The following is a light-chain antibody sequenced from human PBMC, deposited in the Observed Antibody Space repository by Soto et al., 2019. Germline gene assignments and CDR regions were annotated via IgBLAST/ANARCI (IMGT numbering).Light chain of an antibody. CDR1: SSDVGSYDR. CDR3: SSYTTDSTLV. CDR2: EVT. V-gene: IGLV2-18*02. Sequence: QSALTQPPSVSGSPGQSVTISCTGTSSDVGSYDRVSWYQQPPGTAPKLLIYEVTNRPSGVPNRFSGSKSANTASLTISGLQPEDEADYYCSSYTTDSTLVFGGGTKLTV. J-gene: IGLJ2*01.